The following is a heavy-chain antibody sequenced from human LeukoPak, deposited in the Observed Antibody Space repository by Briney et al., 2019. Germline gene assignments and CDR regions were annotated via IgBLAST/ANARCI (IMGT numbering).Heavy chain of an antibody. D-gene: IGHD7-27*01. CDR1: GGSISSGSYY. J-gene: IGHJ4*02. CDR3: ARGTGEFWYFDY. CDR2: IYTSGST. Sequence: PSETLSLTCTVSGGSISSGSYYWSWIRQPAGKGLEWIGRIYTSGSTNYNPSLKSRVTISVDTSKNQFSLKLSSVTAADTAVYYCARGTGEFWYFDYWGQGTLVTVSS. V-gene: IGHV4-61*02.